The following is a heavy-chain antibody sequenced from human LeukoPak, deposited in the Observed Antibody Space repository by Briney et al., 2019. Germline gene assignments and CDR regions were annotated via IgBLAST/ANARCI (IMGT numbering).Heavy chain of an antibody. CDR1: GYTFSTYD. D-gene: IGHD3-9*01. V-gene: IGHV1-8*02. CDR3: ARVTPAYYRPNS. CDR2: MNPNSGNT. J-gene: IGHJ4*02. Sequence: ASVKVSCKASGYTFSTYDINWVRQATGQGLEWMGWMNPNSGNTDYAQKFQGRVTMTRNTSISTAYMELSSLRSEDTAVYYCARVTPAYYRPNSWGQGTLVTVSS.